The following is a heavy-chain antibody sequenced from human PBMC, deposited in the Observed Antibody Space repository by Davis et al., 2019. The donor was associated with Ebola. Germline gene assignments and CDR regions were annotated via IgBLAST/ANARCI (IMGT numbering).Heavy chain of an antibody. J-gene: IGHJ6*04. Sequence: SVPVSFLASGYTFPNYYMHWVRQAPVQELEWLGLINPSNGKKNFAQKLQARPTITTDTSASTAYMELRSLRSDDTAVYYCARDRLLSRSRAYIYYYYGMDIWGKGTTVTVSS. CDR3: ARDRLLSRSRAYIYYYYGMDI. CDR1: GYTFPNYY. CDR2: INPSNGKK. V-gene: IGHV1-18*04. D-gene: IGHD1-26*01.